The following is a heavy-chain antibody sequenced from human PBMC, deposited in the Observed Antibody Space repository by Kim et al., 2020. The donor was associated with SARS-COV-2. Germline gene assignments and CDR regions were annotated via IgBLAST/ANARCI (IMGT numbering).Heavy chain of an antibody. J-gene: IGHJ6*02. CDR1: GFTFSSYD. V-gene: IGHV3-13*01. D-gene: IGHD3-10*01. CDR3: ARGGGNYYGSGSYYSYYGMDV. CDR2: IGTAGDT. Sequence: GGSLRLSCAASGFTFSSYDMHWVRQATGKGLEWVSAIGTAGDTYYPGSVKGRFAISRENAKNSLYLQMNSLRAGDTAVYYCARGGGNYYGSGSYYSYYGMDVWGQGTTVTVSS.